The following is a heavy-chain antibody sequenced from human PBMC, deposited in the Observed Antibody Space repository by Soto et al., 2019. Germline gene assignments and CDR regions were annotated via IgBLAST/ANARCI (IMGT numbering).Heavy chain of an antibody. Sequence: QVLLQESGPGLVKPSETLSLTCSVSGGSVSSGRYYWTWVRRPPGKGLEWIGFMSYSGSTNYNPSLKSRVTLSVDTSENQFSLKLTSVNAADTATYYCARVWDGDYAGSWYQFDSWGQGTLVTVSS. V-gene: IGHV4-61*01. D-gene: IGHD4-17*01. CDR3: ARVWDGDYAGSWYQFDS. CDR2: MSYSGST. CDR1: GGSVSSGRYY. J-gene: IGHJ4*02.